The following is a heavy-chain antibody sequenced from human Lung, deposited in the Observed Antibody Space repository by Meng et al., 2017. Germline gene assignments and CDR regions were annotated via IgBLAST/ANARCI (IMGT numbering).Heavy chain of an antibody. CDR3: SWDDRAVSDY. CDR2: IKSNTDGGTA. CDR1: GFYFSNAW. D-gene: IGHD3-9*01. V-gene: IGHV3-15*01. Sequence: EGLLVGSGGDLVKPGGSLRLSCAASGFYFSNAWMSWVRQAPGKGLEWVGRIKSNTDGGTAEYAAPVTGRFTISRDDSKSTLYLQLSGLTTDDTGVYYCSWDDRAVSDYWGQGTLVTVSS. J-gene: IGHJ4*02.